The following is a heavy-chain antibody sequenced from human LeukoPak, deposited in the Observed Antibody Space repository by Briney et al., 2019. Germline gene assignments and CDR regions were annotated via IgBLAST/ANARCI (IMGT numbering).Heavy chain of an antibody. CDR3: ARETRESRYFDL. CDR2: IHASGST. J-gene: IGHJ2*01. Sequence: SETLSLTCTVSDGSISNYFWSWIQQPAGKGLEWIGRIHASGSTNYNSSLKTRVAMSLDTSKNHSSLNLTSVTAADTAVYYCARETRESRYFDLWGRGTPVTVSS. CDR1: DGSISNYF. D-gene: IGHD4-23*01. V-gene: IGHV4-4*07.